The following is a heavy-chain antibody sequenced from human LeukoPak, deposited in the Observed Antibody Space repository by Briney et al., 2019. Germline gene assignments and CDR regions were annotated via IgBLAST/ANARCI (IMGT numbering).Heavy chain of an antibody. J-gene: IGHJ5*02. CDR2: IYYSGST. CDR3: ARQEGVLNTFDP. Sequence: SETLSLTCTVSGGSISSSSYYWGWIRQPPGKGLEWIGSIYYSGSTYYNPSLKSRVTISVDTSENQFSLKLSSVTAADTAVYYCARQEGVLNTFDPWGQGTLVTVSS. V-gene: IGHV4-39*01. CDR1: GGSISSSSYY. D-gene: IGHD1/OR15-1a*01.